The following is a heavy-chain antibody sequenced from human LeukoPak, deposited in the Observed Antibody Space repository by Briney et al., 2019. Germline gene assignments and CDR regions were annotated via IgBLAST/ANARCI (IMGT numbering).Heavy chain of an antibody. V-gene: IGHV1-46*01. D-gene: IGHD2-2*01. CDR1: GYTFTSYY. CDR2: INPSGGGT. Sequence: ASVKVSCKASGYTFTSYYIYWVRQAPGQGLEWMGMINPSGGGTRYPQKFQGRVTMTRDTSTSTVYMELSSLRSEDTAVYYCARAHPPTGYCSSVACYGGSEYFQHWGQGTLVTVSS. J-gene: IGHJ1*01. CDR3: ARAHPPTGYCSSVACYGGSEYFQH.